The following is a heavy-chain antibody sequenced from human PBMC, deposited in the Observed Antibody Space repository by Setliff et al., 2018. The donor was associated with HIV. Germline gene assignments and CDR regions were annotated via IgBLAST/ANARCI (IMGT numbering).Heavy chain of an antibody. CDR1: GGSTSNEY. D-gene: IGHD3-22*01. J-gene: IGHJ3*02. Sequence: PSETLSLTCTVSGGSTSNEYWSWIRQPPGKGLEWIGYIYDSGSPKYNPSLKSRVTIPIDTSKSQISLKLTSVTAADTAMYHCARVYYFDSSGYYQRGDVFDIWGQGTMVT. CDR3: ARVYYFDSSGYYQRGDVFDI. CDR2: IYDSGSP. V-gene: IGHV4-59*01.